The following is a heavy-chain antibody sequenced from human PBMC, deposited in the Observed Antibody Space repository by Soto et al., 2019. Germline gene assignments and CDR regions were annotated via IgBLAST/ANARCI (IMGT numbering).Heavy chain of an antibody. CDR1: GGSISSSSYY. Sequence: SETLSLTCTVSGGSISSSSYYWGWIRQPPGKGLEWIGSIYYSGSTYYNPSLKSRVTMTRDTSISTAYVELSRLRSDDTAVYYCARDQKAVVPYYYYYGMDVWGQGTTVTVSS. CDR2: IYYSGST. J-gene: IGHJ6*02. V-gene: IGHV4-39*02. D-gene: IGHD6-19*01. CDR3: ARDQKAVVPYYYYYGMDV.